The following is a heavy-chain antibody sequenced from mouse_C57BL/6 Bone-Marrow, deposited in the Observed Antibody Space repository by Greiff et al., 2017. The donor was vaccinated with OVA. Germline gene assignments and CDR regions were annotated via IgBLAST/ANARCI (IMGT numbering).Heavy chain of an antibody. Sequence: VQLQQSGPELVKPGASVKMSCKASGYTFTDYNMHWVKQSHGKSLEWIGYINPNNGGTSYNQKFKGKATLTVNKSSSTAYMELRSLTSEDSAVYYCVIYYDYDGGDDWGQGTTLTVSS. CDR3: VIYYDYDGGDD. V-gene: IGHV1-22*01. CDR2: INPNNGGT. D-gene: IGHD2-4*01. CDR1: GYTFTDYN. J-gene: IGHJ2*01.